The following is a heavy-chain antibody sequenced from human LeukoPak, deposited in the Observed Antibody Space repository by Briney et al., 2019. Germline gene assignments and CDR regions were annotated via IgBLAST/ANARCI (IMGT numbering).Heavy chain of an antibody. CDR2: ISSSSSYI. V-gene: IGHV3-21*01. CDR1: GFTFSSYS. CDR3: AREGSSSSGEYNWFDP. Sequence: GSLRLSCAASGFTFSSYSMNWVRQAPGKGLEWVSSISSSSSYIYYADSVKGRFTISRDNAKNSLYLQMNSLRAEDTAVYYCAREGSSSSGEYNWFDPWGQGTLVTVSS. J-gene: IGHJ5*02. D-gene: IGHD6-6*01.